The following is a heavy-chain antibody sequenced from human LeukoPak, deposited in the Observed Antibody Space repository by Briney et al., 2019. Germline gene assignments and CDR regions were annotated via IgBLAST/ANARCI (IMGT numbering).Heavy chain of an antibody. Sequence: GGSLRLSCAPSGFTFSSYAMSWVRQAPGKGLEWVSAINSGGAGTHYADSVKGRFTISRDNSKNTVYLQMNSLRAEDTAVYYCAKPLRGWYDFDYWGQGTLVTVSS. CDR1: GFTFSSYA. CDR3: AKPLRGWYDFDY. CDR2: INSGGAGT. D-gene: IGHD6-19*01. J-gene: IGHJ4*02. V-gene: IGHV3-23*01.